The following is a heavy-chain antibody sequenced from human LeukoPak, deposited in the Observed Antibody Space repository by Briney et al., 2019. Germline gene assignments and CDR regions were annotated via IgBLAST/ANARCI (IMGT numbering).Heavy chain of an antibody. J-gene: IGHJ4*02. CDR3: AKDRRSSDFWSGYYQYYFDY. CDR1: GFTFSSYE. CDR2: ISSSGSTI. Sequence: GGSLRLSCAASGFTFSSYEMNWVRQAPGKGLEWVSYISSSGSTIYYADSVKGRFTISRDNAKNSLYLQMNSLRAEDTAVYYCAKDRRSSDFWSGYYQYYFDYWGQGTLVTVSS. V-gene: IGHV3-48*03. D-gene: IGHD3-3*01.